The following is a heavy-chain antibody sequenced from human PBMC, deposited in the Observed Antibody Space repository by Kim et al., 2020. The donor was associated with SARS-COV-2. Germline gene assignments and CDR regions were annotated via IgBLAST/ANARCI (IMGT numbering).Heavy chain of an antibody. V-gene: IGHV4-4*02. CDR2: IYHSGST. J-gene: IGHJ5*02. CDR1: GGSISSSNW. D-gene: IGHD4-17*01. Sequence: SETLSLTCAVSGGSISSSNWWSWVRQPPGKGLEWIGEIYHSGSTNYNPSLKSRVTISVDKSKNQFSLKLSSVTAADTAVYYCARDEGRSTVVTRVPWGQGTLVTVSS. CDR3: ARDEGRSTVVTRVP.